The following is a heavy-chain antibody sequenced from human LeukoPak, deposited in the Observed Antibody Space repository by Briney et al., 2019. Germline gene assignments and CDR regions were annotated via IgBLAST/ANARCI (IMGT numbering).Heavy chain of an antibody. CDR3: ARGGSSFDAFDI. CDR1: GYTFTGYY. D-gene: IGHD6-6*01. Sequence: ASVKVSCKASGYTFTGYYMHWVRQAPGQGLEWMGIINPSGGSTSYAQKFQGRVTMTRDMSTSTVYMELSSLRSEDTAVYYCARGGSSFDAFDIWGQGTMVTVSS. V-gene: IGHV1-46*01. J-gene: IGHJ3*02. CDR2: INPSGGST.